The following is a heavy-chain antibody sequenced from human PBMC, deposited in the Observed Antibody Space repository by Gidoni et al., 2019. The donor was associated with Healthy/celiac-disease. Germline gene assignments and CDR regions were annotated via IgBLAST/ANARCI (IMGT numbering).Heavy chain of an antibody. CDR2: IYYSGGT. V-gene: IGHV4-39*01. CDR1: GGSISSSSYY. CDR3: ARHESELDRSGALT. D-gene: IGHD2-15*01. Sequence: QLQLQESGPGLVTPSETLSLTCTVSGGSISSSSYYWGWIRQPPGKGLEWIGSIYYSGGTSYNPSLKSRVTIPVDTSKNQFSLRLSSVTAADTAVYYGARHESELDRSGALTWGQGTLVTVSS. J-gene: IGHJ5*02.